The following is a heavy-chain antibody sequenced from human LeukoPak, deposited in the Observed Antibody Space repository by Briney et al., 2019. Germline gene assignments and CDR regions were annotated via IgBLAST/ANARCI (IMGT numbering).Heavy chain of an antibody. V-gene: IGHV4-34*01. Sequence: SETLSLTCAVYGGSFSGYYWSWIRQPPGKGLEWIGEINHSGSTNYNPFLKSRVTISVDTSKNQFSLKLSSVTAADTAVYYCARGQWLGWFDPWGQGTLVTVSS. CDR3: ARGQWLGWFDP. J-gene: IGHJ5*02. CDR1: GGSFSGYY. D-gene: IGHD6-19*01. CDR2: INHSGST.